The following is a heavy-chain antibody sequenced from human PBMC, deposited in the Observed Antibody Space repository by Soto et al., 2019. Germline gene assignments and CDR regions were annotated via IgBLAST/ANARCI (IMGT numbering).Heavy chain of an antibody. CDR1: GGSISSGDYY. D-gene: IGHD3-3*01. V-gene: IGHV4-30-4*01. J-gene: IGHJ5*02. Sequence: SETLSLTCTVSGGSISSGDYYWSWIRQPPGKGLEWIGYIYYSGSTYYNPSLKSRVTISVDTSKNQFSLKLSSVTAADTAVYYCARGLRFLEWLSRVHNWFDPWGQGTLVTVSS. CDR3: ARGLRFLEWLSRVHNWFDP. CDR2: IYYSGST.